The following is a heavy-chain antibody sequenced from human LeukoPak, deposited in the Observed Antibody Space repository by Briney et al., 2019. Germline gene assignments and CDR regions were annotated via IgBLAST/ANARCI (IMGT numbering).Heavy chain of an antibody. J-gene: IGHJ6*02. D-gene: IGHD6-6*01. Sequence: SETLSLTCTVSGGSISSYYWSGIRQPAGKGLEWIGRIYTSGSTNYNPSLKSRVTMSVDTSKNQFSLKLSSVTAAGTAVYYCASSPVYSSSFNYYGMDVWGQGTTVTVSS. CDR2: IYTSGST. V-gene: IGHV4-4*07. CDR1: GGSISSYY. CDR3: ASSPVYSSSFNYYGMDV.